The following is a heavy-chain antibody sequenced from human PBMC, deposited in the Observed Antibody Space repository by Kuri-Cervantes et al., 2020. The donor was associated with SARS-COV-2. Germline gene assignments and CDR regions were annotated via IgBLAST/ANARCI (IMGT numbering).Heavy chain of an antibody. CDR3: ARTGLPGWYYYYGMDA. D-gene: IGHD2-15*01. V-gene: IGHV4-61*01. Sequence: SETLSLTCTVSGGSVNSGTYYWSWIRQPPGKGLDWIGNVYYNGITNYNPSLKNRVTISVDASKNQFSLRLRSVTAADTAVYYCARTGLPGWYYYYGMDAWGQGTTVTVSS. J-gene: IGHJ6*02. CDR2: VYYNGIT. CDR1: GGSVNSGTYY.